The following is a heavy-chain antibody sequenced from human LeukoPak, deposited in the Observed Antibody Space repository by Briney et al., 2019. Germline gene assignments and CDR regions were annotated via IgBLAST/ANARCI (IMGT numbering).Heavy chain of an antibody. V-gene: IGHV4-59*01. J-gene: IGHJ3*02. CDR1: GGSISSYY. CDR3: ARVSAQTTVTTRGAFDI. CDR2: IYYSGST. Sequence: PSETLSLTCTVSGGSISSYYWSWIRQPPGKGLEWIGYIYYSGSTNYNPSLKSRVTISVDTSKNQFSLKLSSVTAADTAVYYCARVSAQTTVTTRGAFDIWGQGTMVTVSS. D-gene: IGHD4-17*01.